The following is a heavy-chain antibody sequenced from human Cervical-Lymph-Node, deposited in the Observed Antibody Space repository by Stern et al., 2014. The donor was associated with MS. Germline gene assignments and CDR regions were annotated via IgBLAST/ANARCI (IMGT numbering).Heavy chain of an antibody. D-gene: IGHD2/OR15-2a*01. CDR3: ARGGFYLVDY. Sequence: QVQLVQSGAEVKKPGASVKVSCEASGYTFTGYYMHWGRQAPGQGLEWMGWINPNSGVTRFAQKFQGRVTMTGDTSSSISYMELSRLRSDDTAVYFCARGGFYLVDYWGQGTLVTVSS. V-gene: IGHV1-2*02. CDR2: INPNSGVT. CDR1: GYTFTGYY. J-gene: IGHJ4*02.